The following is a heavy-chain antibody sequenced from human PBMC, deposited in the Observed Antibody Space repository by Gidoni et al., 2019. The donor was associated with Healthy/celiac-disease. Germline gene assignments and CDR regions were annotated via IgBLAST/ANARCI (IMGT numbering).Heavy chain of an antibody. D-gene: IGHD6-25*01. CDR1: GFTSSSYW. V-gene: IGHV3-7*01. J-gene: IGHJ2*01. Sequence: EVQLVASGGGLVQPGGSLRLSCAASGFTSSSYWMSWVRKAPGKGLEWVDNRKQDGSEKYYVDSVKGRFTISRDNAKNSLYLQMNSLRAEDTAVYYCARDYPSRLGDWYFDLWGRGTLVTVSS. CDR2: RKQDGSEK. CDR3: ARDYPSRLGDWYFDL.